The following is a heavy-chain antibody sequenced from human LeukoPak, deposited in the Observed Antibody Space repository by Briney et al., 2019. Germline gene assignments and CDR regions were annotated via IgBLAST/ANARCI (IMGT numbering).Heavy chain of an antibody. CDR2: ISSGSNTI. D-gene: IGHD2-15*01. CDR3: ARVVVAATLGDGFDI. Sequence: GGSLRLPCAASAFTFSSYSMNWVRQAPGKGLEWVSYISSGSNTIYYADSVKGRFTISRDNAKSSLYLQMTSLRAEDTAVYYCARVVVAATLGDGFDIWGQGTMVTVSS. CDR1: AFTFSSYS. J-gene: IGHJ3*02. V-gene: IGHV3-48*01.